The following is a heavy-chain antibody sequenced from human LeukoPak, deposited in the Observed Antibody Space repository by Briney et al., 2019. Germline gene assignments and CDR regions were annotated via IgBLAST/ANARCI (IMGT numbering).Heavy chain of an antibody. CDR2: IYSENT. CDR3: AKEGEGGKWLQLDY. D-gene: IGHD5-24*01. CDR1: GFTVSSNS. Sequence: GGSLRLSCTVSGFTVSSNSMSWVRQAPGKGLEWVSFIYSENTHYSDSVKGRFTISRDNSKNTLYLQMNSLRTEDTAVYFCAKEGEGGKWLQLDYWGQGTLVTVSS. J-gene: IGHJ4*02. V-gene: IGHV3-66*03.